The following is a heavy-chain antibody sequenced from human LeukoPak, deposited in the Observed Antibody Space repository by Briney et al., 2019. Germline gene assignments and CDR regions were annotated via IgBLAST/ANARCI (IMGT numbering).Heavy chain of an antibody. CDR3: AGGLVTPRGAFDI. V-gene: IGHV4-34*01. CDR1: GGSFGGYY. Sequence: PSETLSLTCAVYGGSFGGYYWSWIRQPPGKGLEWIGEINHSGSTNYNPSLKSRVTISVDTSKNQFSLKLSSVTAADTAVYYCAGGLVTPRGAFDIWGQGTMVTVSS. D-gene: IGHD2-21*02. J-gene: IGHJ3*02. CDR2: INHSGST.